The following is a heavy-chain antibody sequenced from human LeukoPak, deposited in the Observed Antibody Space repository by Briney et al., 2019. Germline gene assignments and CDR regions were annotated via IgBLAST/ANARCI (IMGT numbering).Heavy chain of an antibody. V-gene: IGHV3-21*04. CDR3: ARELTVTTSYYYYGMDV. Sequence: GGSLRLSCAASGFTFRSYTMNWVRQAPGKGLEWVSSIDFSSSYIHYADSVKGRFTISRDNAKNSLYLQMNSLRAEDTAVYYCARELTVTTSYYYYGMDVWGQGTTVTVSS. CDR1: GFTFRSYT. D-gene: IGHD4-17*01. CDR2: IDFSSSYI. J-gene: IGHJ6*02.